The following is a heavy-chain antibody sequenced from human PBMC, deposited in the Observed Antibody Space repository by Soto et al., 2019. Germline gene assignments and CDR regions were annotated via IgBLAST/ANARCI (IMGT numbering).Heavy chain of an antibody. CDR3: AKDRPNWNYVGGCFDP. CDR2: ISGSGGST. D-gene: IGHD1-7*01. Sequence: GGSLRLSCAASGFTFSSYAMSWVRQAPGKGPEWVSAISGSGGSTYYADSVKGRFTISRDNSKNTLYLQMNSLRAEDTAVYYCAKDRPNWNYVGGCFDPWGQGTLVTVSS. CDR1: GFTFSSYA. V-gene: IGHV3-23*01. J-gene: IGHJ5*02.